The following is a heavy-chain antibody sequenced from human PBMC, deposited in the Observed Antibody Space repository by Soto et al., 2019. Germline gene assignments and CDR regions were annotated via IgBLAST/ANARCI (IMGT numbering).Heavy chain of an antibody. CDR2: ISAYNGNT. D-gene: IGHD3-9*01. CDR1: GYTFTSYG. Sequence: QVQLVQSGAEVKKPGASVKVSCKASGYTFTSYGISWVRQAPGQGLERMGWISAYNGNTNYAQQLQVRVTMTTDTSTSTAYMELRSLRSDDTAVYYCARVVTSPIFDYYYYGMDVWGQGTTVTVSS. CDR3: ARVVTSPIFDYYYYGMDV. V-gene: IGHV1-18*01. J-gene: IGHJ6*02.